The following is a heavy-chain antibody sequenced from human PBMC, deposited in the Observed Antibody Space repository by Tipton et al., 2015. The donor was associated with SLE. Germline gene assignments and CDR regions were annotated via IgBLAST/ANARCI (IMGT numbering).Heavy chain of an antibody. Sequence: SLRLSCAASGFTFSLYTMNWVRQAPGKGLEWVSSITSSSTYIYYADSLKGRFTISRDNAKNSLSLQMNSLRVDDTAVYYCVRAEYSTSWETFDYWGQGTLVTVSS. D-gene: IGHD2-2*01. CDR3: VRAEYSTSWETFDY. J-gene: IGHJ4*02. CDR1: GFTFSLYT. V-gene: IGHV3-21*01. CDR2: ITSSSTYI.